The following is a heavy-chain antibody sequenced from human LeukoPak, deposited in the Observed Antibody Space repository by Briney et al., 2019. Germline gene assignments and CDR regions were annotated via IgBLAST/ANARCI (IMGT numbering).Heavy chain of an antibody. J-gene: IGHJ4*02. V-gene: IGHV3-15*07. D-gene: IGHD2-15*01. CDR1: GFTFSNAW. CDR3: TPGAAPQN. Sequence: GGSLRLSCAASGFTFSNAWMNWVRQAPGKGLEWVGRIKTKTDSESIDYAAPVKGRFTVSRDDSKNTLYLQMNSLKTEDTAVYYCTPGAAPQNWGQGTLVTVSS. CDR2: IKTKTDSESI.